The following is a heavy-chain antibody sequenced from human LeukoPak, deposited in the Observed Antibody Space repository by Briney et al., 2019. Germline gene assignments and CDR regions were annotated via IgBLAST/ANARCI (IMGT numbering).Heavy chain of an antibody. Sequence: PSETLSLTCTVSGGSISSGSYYWSWIRQPAGKGLEWIGRMYTSGSTNYNPSLKSRVTISVDTSKNQFSLNLGSVTAADTAVYYCARGASSSSAIGYYYYYMDVWGKGTTVTVSS. CDR3: ARGASSSSAIGYYYYYMDV. V-gene: IGHV4-61*02. CDR1: GGSISSGSYY. J-gene: IGHJ6*03. CDR2: MYTSGST. D-gene: IGHD3-16*01.